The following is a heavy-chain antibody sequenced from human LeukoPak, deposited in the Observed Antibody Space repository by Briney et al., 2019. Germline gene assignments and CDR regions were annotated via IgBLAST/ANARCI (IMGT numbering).Heavy chain of an antibody. V-gene: IGHV3-48*04. D-gene: IGHD6-19*01. CDR2: ISSSGSTI. CDR1: GFTFSSYS. J-gene: IGHJ4*02. CDR3: ARDGYSSGWFDY. Sequence: GGSLRLSCAASGFTFSSYSMNWVRQAPGKGLEWVSYISSSGSTIYYADSVKGRFTISRDNAKNSLYLQMNSLRAEDTAVYYCARDGYSSGWFDYWGQGTLVTVSS.